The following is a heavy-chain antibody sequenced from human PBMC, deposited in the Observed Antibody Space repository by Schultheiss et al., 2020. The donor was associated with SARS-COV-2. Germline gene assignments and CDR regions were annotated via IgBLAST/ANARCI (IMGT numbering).Heavy chain of an antibody. V-gene: IGHV3-9*01. CDR2: ISWNSGSI. CDR3: ARVPGWHYDL. J-gene: IGHJ2*01. Sequence: LSLTCAASGFTFDDYAMHWVRQAPGKGLEWVSGISWNSGSIGYADSVKGRFTISRDNAKNSLYLQMNSLRAEDTALYYCARVPGWHYDLWGRGTLVTVSS. CDR1: GFTFDDYA.